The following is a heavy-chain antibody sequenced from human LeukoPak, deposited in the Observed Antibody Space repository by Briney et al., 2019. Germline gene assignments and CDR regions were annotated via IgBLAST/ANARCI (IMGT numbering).Heavy chain of an antibody. Sequence: GGSLRLSCAASGFTFSSYEMNWVRQAPGKGLEWVSYISSSGDTIYYADSVRGRFTISRDNAKNSLYLQMNSLRAEDTAVYYCARDEVGGPLKYWGQGILVTVSS. J-gene: IGHJ4*02. CDR3: ARDEVGGPLKY. D-gene: IGHD1-26*01. CDR1: GFTFSSYE. CDR2: ISSSGDTI. V-gene: IGHV3-48*03.